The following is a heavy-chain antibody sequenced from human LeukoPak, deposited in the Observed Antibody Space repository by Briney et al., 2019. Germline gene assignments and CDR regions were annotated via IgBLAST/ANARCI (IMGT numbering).Heavy chain of an antibody. Sequence: SETLSLTCTVSGGSISSYYWSWIRQPPGKGLEWIGEINHSGSTNYNPSLKSRVTISVDTSKNQFSLKLSSVTAADTAVYYCARRLAYGSVRVDYWGQGTLVTVSS. D-gene: IGHD3-10*01. CDR2: INHSGST. J-gene: IGHJ4*02. CDR1: GGSISSYY. V-gene: IGHV4-34*01. CDR3: ARRLAYGSVRVDY.